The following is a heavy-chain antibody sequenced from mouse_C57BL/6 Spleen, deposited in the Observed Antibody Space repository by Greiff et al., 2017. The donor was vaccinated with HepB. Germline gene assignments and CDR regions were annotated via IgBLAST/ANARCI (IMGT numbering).Heavy chain of an antibody. D-gene: IGHD3-2*02. CDR3: TRDEDSSGYDDYAMDG. V-gene: IGHV5-9-1*02. Sequence: EVMLVESGEGLVKPGGSLKLSCAASGFTFSSYAMSWVRQTPEKRLEWVAYISSGGDYIYYADTVKGRFTISRDNARNTLYLQMSSLKSEDTAMYYCTRDEDSSGYDDYAMDGWGGGTSVTVAS. CDR2: ISSGGDYI. J-gene: IGHJ4*01. CDR1: GFTFSSYA.